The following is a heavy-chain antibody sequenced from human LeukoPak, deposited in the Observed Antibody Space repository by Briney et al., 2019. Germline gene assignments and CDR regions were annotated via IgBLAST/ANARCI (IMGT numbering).Heavy chain of an antibody. D-gene: IGHD3-22*01. CDR1: GFTFSSYG. Sequence: PGGSLRLSCAASGFTFSSYGMSWVRQAPGKGLEWVSAISGSGGSTYYADSVKGRFTISRDNSKNTLYLQMNSLRAEDTAVYYCAKALTPYYYDSSESYFDYWGQGTLVTVSS. J-gene: IGHJ4*02. CDR3: AKALTPYYYDSSESYFDY. CDR2: ISGSGGST. V-gene: IGHV3-23*01.